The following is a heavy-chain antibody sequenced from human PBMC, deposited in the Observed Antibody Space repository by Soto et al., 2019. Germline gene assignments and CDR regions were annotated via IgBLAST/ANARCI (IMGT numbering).Heavy chain of an antibody. CDR2: INAGNGHT. CDR1: EYTFTSYV. D-gene: IGHD3-16*01. J-gene: IGHJ4*02. Sequence: ASVKVSCKASEYTFTSYVMHWVRQAPGQSLEWIGWINAGNGHTKYSQKFQGRVTITRNTSASTAYMELSSLRSEDTAVYYCAKGGNWGQGTLVTVSS. V-gene: IGHV1-3*01. CDR3: AKGGN.